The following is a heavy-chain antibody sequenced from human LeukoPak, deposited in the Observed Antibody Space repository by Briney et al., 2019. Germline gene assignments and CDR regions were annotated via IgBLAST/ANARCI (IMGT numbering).Heavy chain of an antibody. D-gene: IGHD3-10*01. J-gene: IGHJ5*02. V-gene: IGHV4-59*01. Sequence: SETLSLTCTVSGGSISSYYWSWIRQPPGKGLEWVGYIHDSGSTNYNPSLKSRVTISVDMSKNQFSLMLSSVTPADTAVYYCARTDYYGSGSFYDTWFDPWGQGTLVTVSS. CDR3: ARTDYYGSGSFYDTWFDP. CDR1: GGSISSYY. CDR2: IHDSGST.